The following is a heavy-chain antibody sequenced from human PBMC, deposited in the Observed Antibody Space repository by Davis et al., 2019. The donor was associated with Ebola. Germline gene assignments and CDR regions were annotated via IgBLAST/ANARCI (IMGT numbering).Heavy chain of an antibody. CDR3: AREGGYCISTSCYYGMDV. Sequence: PGGSLRLSCAASGFTFSTFAMQWVRQAPGKGLEWVAVISYDGSNKYYADSVKGQFTISRDNSKNTLYLQMNSLRAEDTAVYYCAREGGYCISTSCYYGMDVWGQGTTVTVSS. CDR1: GFTFSTFA. CDR2: ISYDGSNK. D-gene: IGHD2-2*01. J-gene: IGHJ6*02. V-gene: IGHV3-30*04.